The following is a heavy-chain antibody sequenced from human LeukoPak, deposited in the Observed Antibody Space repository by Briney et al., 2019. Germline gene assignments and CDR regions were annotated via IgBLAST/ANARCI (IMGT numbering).Heavy chain of an antibody. CDR3: ARDTAMDAFDI. CDR2: IYSGGST. CDR1: GFTVSSNY. Sequence: PGGSLRLSCAASGFTVSSNYMSWVRQAPGKGLEWVSVIYSGGSTYYADSVKGRFTISRDNSKNTLCLQMNSLRAEDTAVYYCARDTAMDAFDIWGQGTMVTVSS. J-gene: IGHJ3*02. D-gene: IGHD5-18*01. V-gene: IGHV3-53*01.